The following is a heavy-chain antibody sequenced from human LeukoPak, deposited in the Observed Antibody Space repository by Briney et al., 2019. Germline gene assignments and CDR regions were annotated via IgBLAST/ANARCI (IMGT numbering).Heavy chain of an antibody. D-gene: IGHD2-21*02. V-gene: IGHV3-23*01. Sequence: PGGSLRLSCAASGFTFSSYAMSWVRQAPGKGLEWVSAISGSGGSTYYADSVKGRFTISRDNSKNTLYLQMNSLRAEDRAVYYCAKVRYSRGVVVTAIDYWGQGTLVTVSS. CDR2: ISGSGGST. J-gene: IGHJ4*02. CDR3: AKVRYSRGVVVTAIDY. CDR1: GFTFSSYA.